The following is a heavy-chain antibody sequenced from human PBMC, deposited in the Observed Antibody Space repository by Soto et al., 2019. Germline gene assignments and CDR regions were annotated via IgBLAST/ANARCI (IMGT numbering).Heavy chain of an antibody. Sequence: LTISVKCSGYXSISYLCSWWRLIPGKGLAVMGKIEPSYSYTKYSPCFRVHVTISADKLISTSYLQWSSLQASDTAMYYCARGAYDYYYGMDVCGQGTT. J-gene: IGHJ6*01. V-gene: IGHV5-10-1*01. CDR3: ARGAYDYYYGMDV. CDR1: GYXSISYL. CDR2: IEPSYSYT. D-gene: IGHD1-26*01.